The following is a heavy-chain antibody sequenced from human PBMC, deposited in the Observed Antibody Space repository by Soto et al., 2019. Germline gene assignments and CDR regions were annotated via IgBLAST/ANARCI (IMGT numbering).Heavy chain of an antibody. Sequence: ASVKVSCKASGYTFTSYGISWVRQAPGQGLEWMGRISAYNGNTNYAQKLQGRVTMTTDTSTSIAYMELRSLRSEDTAVYYCATDLIVLLPPPRNFFDYWGQGTLVTVSS. CDR2: ISAYNGNT. CDR1: GYTFTSYG. J-gene: IGHJ4*02. V-gene: IGHV1-18*01. CDR3: ATDLIVLLPPPRNFFDY. D-gene: IGHD2-2*01.